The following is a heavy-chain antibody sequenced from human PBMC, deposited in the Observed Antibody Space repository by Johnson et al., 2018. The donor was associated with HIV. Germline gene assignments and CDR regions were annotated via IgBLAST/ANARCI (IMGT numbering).Heavy chain of an antibody. CDR2: LSDSGDNT. J-gene: IGHJ3*02. V-gene: IGHV3-23*04. Sequence: VQLVESGGGLVQPGGSLRLSCAASGFTFTTYAMSWVRQAPGKGLAWVSALSDSGDNTSYADSVRCRFTISRDNSKNTLYLQMNTLRDEDSAVYYCAKLAIDYSGAWYGLTFDIWGQGTMVTVSS. CDR3: AKLAIDYSGAWYGLTFDI. D-gene: IGHD6-19*01. CDR1: GFTFTTYA.